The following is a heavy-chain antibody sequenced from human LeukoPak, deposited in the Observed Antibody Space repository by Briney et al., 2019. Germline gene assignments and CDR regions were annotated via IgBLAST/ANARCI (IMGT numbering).Heavy chain of an antibody. D-gene: IGHD3-22*01. CDR3: AKLLYYYDSSQPY. CDR1: GFTFSSYG. V-gene: IGHV3-30*02. Sequence: PGGSLRLSCAASGFTFSSYGMHWVRQAPGKGLKWVAFIRYDGSNKYYADSVKGRFTISRDNSKNTLYLQMNSLRAEDTAVYYCAKLLYYYDSSQPYWGQGTLVTVSS. CDR2: IRYDGSNK. J-gene: IGHJ4*02.